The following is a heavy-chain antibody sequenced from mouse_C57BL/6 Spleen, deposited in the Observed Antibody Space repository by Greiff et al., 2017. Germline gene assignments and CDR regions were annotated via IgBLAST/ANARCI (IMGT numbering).Heavy chain of an antibody. D-gene: IGHD3-1*01. Sequence: QVTLKVSGPGILQLSQPLSLTCSFPGISLSTIGLGVGWIRQPSGKGLEWLAHIWWDDDKYYNPALKSRLTISKDTSKKQVIRKFANVDTADTATNYCARMGYDDGAMDYWGQGTSVTVSS. V-gene: IGHV8-8*01. CDR3: ARMGYDDGAMDY. CDR1: GISLSTIGLG. CDR2: IWWDDDK. J-gene: IGHJ4*01.